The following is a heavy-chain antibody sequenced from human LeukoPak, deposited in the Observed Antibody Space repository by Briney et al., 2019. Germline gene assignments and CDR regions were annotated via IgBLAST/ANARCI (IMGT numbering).Heavy chain of an antibody. V-gene: IGHV4-4*02. Sequence: PSETLSLTCAVSGGSTSSSNWWSWVRQPPGKGLEWIGEIYHSGSTNYNPSLKSRVTISVDKSKNQFSLKLSSVTAADTAVYYCARVVQSGWSNNWFDPWGQGTLVTVSS. J-gene: IGHJ5*02. D-gene: IGHD6-19*01. CDR1: GGSTSSSNW. CDR3: ARVVQSGWSNNWFDP. CDR2: IYHSGST.